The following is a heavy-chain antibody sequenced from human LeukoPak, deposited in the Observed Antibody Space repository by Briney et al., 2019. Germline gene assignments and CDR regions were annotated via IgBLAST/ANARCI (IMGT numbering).Heavy chain of an antibody. J-gene: IGHJ4*02. V-gene: IGHV1-8*03. Sequence: RASVKVSCKASGYTFTSCDINWVRQATGQGPEWMGWMNPNSGNTGYAQKSQGRVTITRNTSISTAYMELSSLRSEDTAVYYCARDANNYYDSSGYYYYFDYWGQGTLVTVSS. CDR2: MNPNSGNT. CDR3: ARDANNYYDSSGYYYYFDY. D-gene: IGHD3-22*01. CDR1: GYTFTSCD.